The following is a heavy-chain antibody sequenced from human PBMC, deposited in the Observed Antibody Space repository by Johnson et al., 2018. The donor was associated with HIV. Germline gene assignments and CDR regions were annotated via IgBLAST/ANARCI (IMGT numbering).Heavy chain of an antibody. Sequence: VQLVESGGGLVQPGRSLRLSCAASGFTYDDYAMHWVRQAPGKGLEWVSGISWNSGSIGYADSVKGRFTISRDKAKNSLYLQMKILRAEDTAVYYCARTGIQLWFGTDAFDICGQGTMVTVSS. CDR1: GFTYDDYA. CDR2: ISWNSGSI. J-gene: IGHJ3*02. V-gene: IGHV3-9*01. D-gene: IGHD5-18*01. CDR3: ARTGIQLWFGTDAFDI.